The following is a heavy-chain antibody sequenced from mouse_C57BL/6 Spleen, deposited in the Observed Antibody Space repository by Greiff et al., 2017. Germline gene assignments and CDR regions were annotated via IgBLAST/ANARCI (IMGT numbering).Heavy chain of an antibody. J-gene: IGHJ4*01. V-gene: IGHV1-22*01. Sequence: EVKLQESGPELVKPGASVKMSCKASGYTFTDYNMHWVKQSHGKSLEWIGYINPNNGGTSYNQKFKGKATLTVNKSSSTAYMELRSLTSEDSAVYYCARWDYYGSSYPWYAMDYWGQGTSVTVSS. CDR3: ARWDYYGSSYPWYAMDY. CDR1: GYTFTDYN. CDR2: INPNNGGT. D-gene: IGHD1-1*01.